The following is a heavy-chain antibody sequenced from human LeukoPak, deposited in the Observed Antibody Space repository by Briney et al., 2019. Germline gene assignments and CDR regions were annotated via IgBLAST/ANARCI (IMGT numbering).Heavy chain of an antibody. J-gene: IGHJ4*02. V-gene: IGHV3-49*04. CDR3: TRSRGYNWPFDY. D-gene: IGHD2-15*01. CDR2: IRSKAYGGTT. CDR1: GFTFGDYA. Sequence: PGRSLRLSCTASGFTFGDYAMSWVRQAPGKGLEWVGFIRSKAYGGTTEYAASVKGRFTISRDDSKSIAYLQMNSLKTEDTAVYYCTRSRGYNWPFDYWGQGTLVTVSS.